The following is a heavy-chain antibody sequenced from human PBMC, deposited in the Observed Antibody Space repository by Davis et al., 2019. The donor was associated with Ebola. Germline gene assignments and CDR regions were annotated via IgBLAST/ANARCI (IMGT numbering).Heavy chain of an antibody. V-gene: IGHV1-18*01. J-gene: IGHJ4*02. CDR2: ISAYNGNT. CDR1: GYTFTSYG. CDR3: ARWGGYCSGGSCQDY. Sequence: AASVKVSCKASGYTFTSYGISWVRQAPGQGLEWMGWISAYNGNTNYAQKLQGRVTMTTDTSASTAYMELSSLRSEDTAVYYCARWGGYCSGGSCQDYWGQGTLVTVSS. D-gene: IGHD2-15*01.